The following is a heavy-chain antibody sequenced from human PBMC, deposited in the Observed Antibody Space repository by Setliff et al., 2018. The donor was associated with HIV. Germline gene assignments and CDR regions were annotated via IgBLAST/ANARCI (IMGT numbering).Heavy chain of an antibody. CDR3: AKGRDGDLNHFDY. V-gene: IGHV3-21*04. Sequence: GGSLRLSCAASGFTVSSNYMSWVRQAPGKGLEWVSSITSGSTYVNYADSVKGRFTVSRDDAENSLYLQMSSLGPEDMGLYYCAKGRDGDLNHFDYWGQGTRVTVSS. D-gene: IGHD4-17*01. CDR2: ITSGSTYV. J-gene: IGHJ4*02. CDR1: GFTVSSNY.